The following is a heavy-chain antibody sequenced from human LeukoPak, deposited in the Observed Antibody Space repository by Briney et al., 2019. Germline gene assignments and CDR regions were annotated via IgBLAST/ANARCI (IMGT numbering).Heavy chain of an antibody. CDR2: INHSGST. D-gene: IGHD2-15*01. CDR1: GGSISGYY. Sequence: SETLSLTCSVSGGSISGYYWSWIRQPPGKGLEWIGEINHSGSTNYNPSLKSRVTISVDTSKNQFSLKLRSVTAADTAVYYCAREEDCSGGICYLGNAFDIWGQGTMVTVSS. CDR3: AREEDCSGGICYLGNAFDI. V-gene: IGHV4-34*01. J-gene: IGHJ3*02.